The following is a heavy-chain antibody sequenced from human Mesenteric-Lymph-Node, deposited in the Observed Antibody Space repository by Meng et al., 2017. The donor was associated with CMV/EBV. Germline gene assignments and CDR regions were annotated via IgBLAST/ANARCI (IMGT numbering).Heavy chain of an antibody. CDR3: ARDRDTDWYSPFDY. CDR2: INPKTGGR. D-gene: IGHD3-9*01. Sequence: QVQLVQSGAEVKKHGASVRVFCKASGYTFIDYYINWVRQAPGQGLEWMGRINPKTGGRSYAQNFQGRVTMTRDTSINTAYMEVNRLNSDDTAMYYCARDRDTDWYSPFDYWGPGTLVTVSS. CDR1: GYTFIDYY. V-gene: IGHV1-2*06. J-gene: IGHJ4*02.